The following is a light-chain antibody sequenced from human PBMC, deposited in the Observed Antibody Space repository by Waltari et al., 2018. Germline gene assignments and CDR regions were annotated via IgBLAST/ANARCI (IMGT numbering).Light chain of an antibody. CDR3: AAWDSSLNGFWA. V-gene: IGLV1-44*01. Sequence: QSVLTQPPSASGTPGQRVTISCSGSSSNIGTNTVNWYQQLPGTAHKLLIHVNHQRPAGVPARVSGSKSVTSAALAICGRQSEDEADYYCAAWDSSLNGFWAFCGGTKLTVL. J-gene: IGLJ3*02. CDR2: VNH. CDR1: SSNIGTNT.